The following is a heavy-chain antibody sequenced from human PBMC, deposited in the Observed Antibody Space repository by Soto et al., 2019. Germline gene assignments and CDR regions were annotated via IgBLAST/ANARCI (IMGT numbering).Heavy chain of an antibody. V-gene: IGHV3-53*01. D-gene: IGHD1-26*01. Sequence: GGSLRLSCAASGFTVSSNYMSWVRQAPGKGLEWVSVIYSGGSTYYADSVKGRFTISRDNSKNTLYLQMNSLRAEDTAVYYCASMGGEPRSYYYYGMDVWGQGTTVTVSS. CDR2: IYSGGST. CDR1: GFTVSSNY. CDR3: ASMGGEPRSYYYYGMDV. J-gene: IGHJ6*02.